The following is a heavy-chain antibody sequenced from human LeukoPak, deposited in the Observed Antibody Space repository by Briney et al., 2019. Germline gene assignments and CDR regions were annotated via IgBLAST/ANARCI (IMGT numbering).Heavy chain of an antibody. J-gene: IGHJ4*02. CDR1: GGSISSYY. D-gene: IGHD3-10*01. V-gene: IGHV4-59*01. CDR2: IYYSGST. Sequence: SETLSLTCTVSGGSISSYYWSWIRQPPGKGLEWIGYIYYSGSTNYNPSLKSRVTISVDTSKNQFSLKLSSVTAADTAVYYCARVVTMVRGTSSLLDYWGQGTLVTVSS. CDR3: ARVVTMVRGTSSLLDY.